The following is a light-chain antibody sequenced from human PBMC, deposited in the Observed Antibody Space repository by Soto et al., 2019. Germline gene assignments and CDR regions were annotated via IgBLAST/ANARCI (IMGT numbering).Light chain of an antibody. J-gene: IGKJ2*01. V-gene: IGKV3-20*01. CDR1: QTVTSNY. CDR3: QQFDSTPYT. CDR2: VAS. Sequence: EIVLTQSPGSLSLSPGQSATLSCRASQTVTSNYLVWYQQQPGQAPRLLIYVASTRATAIPDRFSGSGSGTDFSLSISRLEPEDFAVYYCQQFDSTPYTFGLGTKLEIK.